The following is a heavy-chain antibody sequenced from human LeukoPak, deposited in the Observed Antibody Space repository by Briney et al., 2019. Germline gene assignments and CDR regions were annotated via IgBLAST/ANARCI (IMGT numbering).Heavy chain of an antibody. CDR1: GGSISSGDYY. V-gene: IGHV4-30-4*01. J-gene: IGHJ1*01. Sequence: PSETLSLTCTVSGGSISSGDYYWSWIRQPPGKGLEWIGYIYYSGSTYYNPSLKSRVTISVDTSKNQFSLKLSSVTAADTAVYYCARGYYYDSSGYYYGGAEYFQHWGQGTLVTVSS. D-gene: IGHD3-22*01. CDR3: ARGYYYDSSGYYYGGAEYFQH. CDR2: IYYSGST.